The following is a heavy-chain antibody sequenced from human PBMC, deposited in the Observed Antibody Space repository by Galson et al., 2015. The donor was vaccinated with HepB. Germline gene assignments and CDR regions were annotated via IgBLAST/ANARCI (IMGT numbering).Heavy chain of an antibody. D-gene: IGHD2-2*02. Sequence: SLRLSCAASGFTFSSYAMSWVRQAPGKGLEWVSAISGSGGSTYYADSVKGRFTISRDNSKNTLYLQMNSLRAEDTAVYYCANCLRAAAIAEPKDYYYGMDVWGQGTTVTVSS. CDR3: ANCLRAAAIAEPKDYYYGMDV. V-gene: IGHV3-23*01. CDR2: ISGSGGST. J-gene: IGHJ6*02. CDR1: GFTFSSYA.